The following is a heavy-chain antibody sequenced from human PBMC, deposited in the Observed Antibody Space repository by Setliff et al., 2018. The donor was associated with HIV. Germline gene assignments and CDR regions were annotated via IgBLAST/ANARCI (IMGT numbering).Heavy chain of an antibody. CDR3: AVYDTAMALGY. Sequence: SETLSLTCAAYGGSFSGYRWSWIRQPPWKGLEWIGEVNHSGSTNYKPSLQSRVTISIDTSKNQFSLKLSSVTAADTAVYYCAVYDTAMALGYWGQGTLVTVSS. J-gene: IGHJ4*02. CDR2: VNHSGST. V-gene: IGHV4-34*01. CDR1: GGSFSGYR. D-gene: IGHD5-18*01.